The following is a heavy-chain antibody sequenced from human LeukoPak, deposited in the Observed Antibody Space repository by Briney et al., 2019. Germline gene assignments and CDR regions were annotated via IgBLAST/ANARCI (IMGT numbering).Heavy chain of an antibody. D-gene: IGHD3-22*01. CDR3: ARGAPYDGSVSRSSAFDY. J-gene: IGHJ4*02. CDR2: INPIFGTA. CDR1: GGTFSSYA. Sequence: ASVKVSCKASGGTFSSYAISWVRQAPGQGLEWMGGINPIFGTANYAQKFQGRVTITADKSTSTAYMELSSLRSEDTAVYYCARGAPYDGSVSRSSAFDYWGQGTLVTVSS. V-gene: IGHV1-69*06.